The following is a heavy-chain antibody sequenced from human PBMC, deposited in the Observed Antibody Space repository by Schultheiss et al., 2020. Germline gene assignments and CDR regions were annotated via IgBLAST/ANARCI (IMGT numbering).Heavy chain of an antibody. Sequence: SATLSLTCAVYGGSFSGYYWSWIRQPPGKGLEWIGSIYYSGSTYYNPSLKSRVTISVDTSKNQFSLKLSSVTAADTAVYYCASNPLGTIFGVVIVYYFDYWGQGTLVTVSS. V-gene: IGHV4-34*01. CDR3: ASNPLGTIFGVVIVYYFDY. D-gene: IGHD3-3*01. J-gene: IGHJ4*02. CDR1: GGSFSGYY. CDR2: IYYSGST.